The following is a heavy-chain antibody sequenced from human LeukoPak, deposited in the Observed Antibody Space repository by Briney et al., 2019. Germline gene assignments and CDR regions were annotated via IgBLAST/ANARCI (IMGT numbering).Heavy chain of an antibody. CDR2: IYYSGST. J-gene: IGHJ5*02. CDR3: ARAIAAAGWFDP. CDR1: GGSISSYY. Sequence: SETLSLTCTVSGGSISSYYWSWIRQPPGKGLEWIGYIYYSGSTNYDPSLKSRVTISVDTSKNQFSLKLSSVTAADTAVYYCARAIAAAGWFDPWGQGTLVTVSS. D-gene: IGHD6-13*01. V-gene: IGHV4-59*01.